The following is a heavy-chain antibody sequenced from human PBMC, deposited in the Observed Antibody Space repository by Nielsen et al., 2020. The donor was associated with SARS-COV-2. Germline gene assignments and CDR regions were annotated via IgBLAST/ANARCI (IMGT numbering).Heavy chain of an antibody. D-gene: IGHD3-10*01. Sequence: GESLKISCAASGFTFNIYAMAWVRRAPGRGLQWVTGVSASGGSTYYTDSVKGRFSISRDNSKNTLSLQMHGLRVEDTALYYCAKDGVVRGDALDLWGQGTMVTVSS. J-gene: IGHJ3*01. CDR1: GFTFNIYA. CDR2: VSASGGST. CDR3: AKDGVVRGDALDL. V-gene: IGHV3-23*01.